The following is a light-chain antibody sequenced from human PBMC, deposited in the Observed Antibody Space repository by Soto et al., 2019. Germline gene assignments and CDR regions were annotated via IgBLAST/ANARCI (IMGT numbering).Light chain of an antibody. Sequence: QSALTQPASVSGSPGQSITISCAGTSSNVGGYKSVSWYQQHPGKAPKLMIYDVSVRPSGVSNRFSGSKSGNTASLTISGLQAEDEADYYCSSYTSSTNTPVIFGGGTKLTVL. CDR2: DVS. CDR1: SSNVGGYKS. J-gene: IGLJ2*01. CDR3: SSYTSSTNTPVI. V-gene: IGLV2-14*01.